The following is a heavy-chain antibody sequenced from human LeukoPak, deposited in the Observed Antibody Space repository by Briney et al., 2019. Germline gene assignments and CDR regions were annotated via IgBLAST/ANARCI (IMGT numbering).Heavy chain of an antibody. Sequence: SETLSLTCAVSADSFSSHYWTWIRQSPGKGLEWIGYISYIGNTNYNPSLKRRVTISIDTSRNQFSLKLRSVTAADTAVYYCARDLVTVTKGFDIWGQGTMVSVSS. J-gene: IGHJ3*02. D-gene: IGHD4-17*01. CDR1: ADSFSSHY. CDR2: ISYIGNT. V-gene: IGHV4-59*11. CDR3: ARDLVTVTKGFDI.